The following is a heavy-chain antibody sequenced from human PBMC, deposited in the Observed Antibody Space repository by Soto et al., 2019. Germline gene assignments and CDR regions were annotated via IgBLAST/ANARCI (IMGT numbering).Heavy chain of an antibody. CDR3: VKQAHGLDGVAFDY. J-gene: IGHJ4*01. D-gene: IGHD2-15*01. CDR2: VSTSGRST. CDR1: GFIFSEST. V-gene: IGHV3-64D*06. Sequence: GGSLRLSCSASGFIFSESTIYWVRQVPGKGLEAISAVSTSGRSTYYADSVKDRFTISRDNSKSTLFLQMGSLRPEDTAIYYCVKQAHGLDGVAFDYWGHGTQVTVSS.